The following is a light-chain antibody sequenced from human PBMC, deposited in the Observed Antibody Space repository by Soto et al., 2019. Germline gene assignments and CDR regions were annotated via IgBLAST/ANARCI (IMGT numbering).Light chain of an antibody. Sequence: EIQMTQSPSSLSASVGDSVTITCKASQDISNYLNWYQQKPGKAPKLLIYDASNLETGVPSRFSGSGCGKDFTFNISRMQTEDMATYYCQQYDNLPLTFGRGTPVEIK. V-gene: IGKV1-33*01. CDR1: QDISNY. CDR2: DAS. CDR3: QQYDNLPLT. J-gene: IGKJ4*01.